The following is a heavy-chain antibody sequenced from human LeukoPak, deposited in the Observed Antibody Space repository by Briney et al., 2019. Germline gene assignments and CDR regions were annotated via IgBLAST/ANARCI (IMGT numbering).Heavy chain of an antibody. D-gene: IGHD3-3*01. CDR3: ARDVLSGSLDP. V-gene: IGHV3-30*04. J-gene: IGHJ5*02. CDR1: GFTFSSYT. CDR2: VLYDGSDQ. Sequence: GGSLRLSCAASGFTFSSYTMHWVRQAPGKGLEWVAFVLYDGSDQYYADSVKGRFTISRDNSKNTVYLQMNSLTVEDTAVYYCARDVLSGSLDPWGQGTLVTVSS.